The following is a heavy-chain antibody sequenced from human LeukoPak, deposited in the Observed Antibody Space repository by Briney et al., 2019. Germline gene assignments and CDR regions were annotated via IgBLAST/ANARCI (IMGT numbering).Heavy chain of an antibody. J-gene: IGHJ3*02. Sequence: PGGSLRLSCAASGFTFSSYAMSWVRPAPGKGLEWVSDLCGSGGSTYYADSVKSRFTISRDNSKNTLYLHMNSLRAEDAAVYFGAKGLYCSSFDAFDIWGQGTMVTVSS. CDR1: GFTFSSYA. D-gene: IGHD6-13*01. CDR3: AKGLYCSSFDAFDI. V-gene: IGHV3-23*01. CDR2: LCGSGGST.